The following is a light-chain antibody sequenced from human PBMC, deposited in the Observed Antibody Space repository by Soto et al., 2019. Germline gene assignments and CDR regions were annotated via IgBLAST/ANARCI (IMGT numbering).Light chain of an antibody. CDR2: SAS. CDR1: RGISSY. V-gene: IGKV1-9*01. Sequence: IQLTLSPSSLSASVGDRVTITCQASRGISSYLAWYQQKPGKPPKLLVYSASTLQSGVPSRFSGSGSGPDFTLTISSLQPEDSATYFCQQLNSYPQTFGQGTRLEIK. CDR3: QQLNSYPQT. J-gene: IGKJ5*01.